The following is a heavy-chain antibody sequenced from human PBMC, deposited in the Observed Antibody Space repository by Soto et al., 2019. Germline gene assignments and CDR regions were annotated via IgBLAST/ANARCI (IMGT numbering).Heavy chain of an antibody. J-gene: IGHJ4*02. Sequence: SETLSLTCAVSGYSISSGNWWTWVRQTPQRGLEYIGEIFHDGTANYYPSFERRVAISVDTSINQFSLKLTSVTAADTAIYFCARLVYDTRLNYMYFDFWGQGALVTVSS. V-gene: IGHV4-4*02. CDR3: ARLVYDTRLNYMYFDF. CDR2: IFHDGTA. CDR1: GYSISSGNW. D-gene: IGHD3-10*01.